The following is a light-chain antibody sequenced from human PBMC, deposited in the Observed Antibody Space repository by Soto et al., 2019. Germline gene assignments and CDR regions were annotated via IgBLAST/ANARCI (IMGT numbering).Light chain of an antibody. J-gene: IGKJ2*01. CDR3: QQHCYSQGYT. Sequence: EIVLTQSPGTLSLSPGERATLSCRASQSVSSSYLVWYQQKPGQAPRLLIYGTSSRATGIPDRFSGSGSGTDFTLTISRLEPEDFAVYHCQQHCYSQGYTFGQGTKLEIK. V-gene: IGKV3-20*01. CDR2: GTS. CDR1: QSVSSSY.